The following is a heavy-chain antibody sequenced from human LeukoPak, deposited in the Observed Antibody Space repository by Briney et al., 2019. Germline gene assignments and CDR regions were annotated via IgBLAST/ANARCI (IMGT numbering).Heavy chain of an antibody. J-gene: IGHJ4*02. CDR3: AKGAGIRYYFDY. CDR2: IDTIGATT. CDR1: GFSFSSHA. D-gene: IGHD3-3*02. Sequence: PGGSLRLSCAASGFSFSSHAMSWVRQAPGKGLQGVSTIDTIGATTSYADSVKGRFTISRDKSKNTLYLQMNSLRAEDTAVYYCAKGAGIRYYFDYWGQGTLVTVSS. V-gene: IGHV3-23*01.